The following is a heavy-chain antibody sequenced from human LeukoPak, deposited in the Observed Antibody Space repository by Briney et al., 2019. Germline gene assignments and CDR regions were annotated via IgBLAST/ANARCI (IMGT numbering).Heavy chain of an antibody. Sequence: PSETLSLTCAVYGGSFSGYYWSWIRQPPGKGLEWVGEINHSGSTNYNPSLKSRVTISVDTSKNQFSLKLSSVTAADTAVYYCARGGWIQLWLRDYGMDVWGQGTTVTVSS. V-gene: IGHV4-34*01. CDR2: INHSGST. CDR3: ARGGWIQLWLRDYGMDV. J-gene: IGHJ6*02. D-gene: IGHD5-18*01. CDR1: GGSFSGYY.